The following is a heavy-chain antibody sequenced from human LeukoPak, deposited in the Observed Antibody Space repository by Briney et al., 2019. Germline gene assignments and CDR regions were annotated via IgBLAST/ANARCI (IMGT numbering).Heavy chain of an antibody. Sequence: GGSLRLSCAASGFTVSSNYMSWVRQAPGKGLEWVSVIYSGGSTYYADSVKGRFTISRDNCKNTLYLQMNSLRAEDTAVYYCAKGGGFVVVPAAGSNYYYMDVWGKGTTVTVSS. CDR1: GFTVSSNY. CDR2: IYSGGST. J-gene: IGHJ6*03. V-gene: IGHV3-53*01. CDR3: AKGGGFVVVPAAGSNYYYMDV. D-gene: IGHD2-2*01.